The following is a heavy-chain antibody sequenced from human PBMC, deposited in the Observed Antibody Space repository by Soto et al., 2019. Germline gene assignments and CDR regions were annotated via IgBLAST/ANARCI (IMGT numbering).Heavy chain of an antibody. CDR2: IWYDGTQK. V-gene: IGHV3-33*01. Sequence: QVQLEESGGGVVQPGRSLRLSCEASGFTFNTYSMHWVRQPPGKGLEWLAAIWYDGTQKYYVDSVKGRFIISRDNSKKTLYLEMNSLRAEDRAVYYCASAGGTTVTGLWHFDSWGQGTLVTVSS. CDR3: ASAGGTTVTGLWHFDS. D-gene: IGHD4-17*01. CDR1: GFTFNTYS. J-gene: IGHJ4*02.